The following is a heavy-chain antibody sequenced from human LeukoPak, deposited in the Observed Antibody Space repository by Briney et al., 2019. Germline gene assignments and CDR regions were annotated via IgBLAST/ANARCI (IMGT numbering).Heavy chain of an antibody. J-gene: IGHJ3*01. Sequence: SETLSLTCTVSGDSISFFYWNWIRQPAGKGLEWIGRIYNSGSTNYNPSLKSRVAMSVDTSKNQFSLRLTSVTAADTAVYYCASVEVDHNTEGAFVFWGLGTLVTVSS. CDR2: IYNSGST. CDR1: GDSISFFY. CDR3: ASVEVDHNTEGAFVF. D-gene: IGHD5-12*01. V-gene: IGHV4-4*07.